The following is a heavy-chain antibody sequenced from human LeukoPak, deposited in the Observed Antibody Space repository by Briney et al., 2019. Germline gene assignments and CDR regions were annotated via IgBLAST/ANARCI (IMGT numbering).Heavy chain of an antibody. D-gene: IGHD3-22*01. CDR1: GFTFNTYG. CDR3: SKIYDGSGYYYFFDS. CDR2: ISGSGGAT. V-gene: IGHV3-23*01. J-gene: IGHJ4*02. Sequence: GGSLRLSCAASGFTFNTYGMTWVRQAPEKGLEWVSAISGSGGATYYADSAKGRFTISRDNSKNTLYLQMNSLRAEDTALYYCSKIYDGSGYYYFFDSWGQGTLVTVSS.